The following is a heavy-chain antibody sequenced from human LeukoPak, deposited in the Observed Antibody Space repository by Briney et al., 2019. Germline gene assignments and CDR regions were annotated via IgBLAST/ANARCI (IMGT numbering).Heavy chain of an antibody. CDR2: ISSSSSTI. V-gene: IGHV3-48*01. Sequence: PGGSLRLSCAASGFTFSSYSMNWVRQAPGKGLEWVSYISSSSSTIYYADSVKGRFTISRDNAKNSLYLQMNSLRAEDTAVYYCARAPRDSRGGYDSPFDYWGQGTLVTVSS. CDR3: ARAPRDSRGGYDSPFDY. CDR1: GFTFSSYS. J-gene: IGHJ4*02. D-gene: IGHD6-13*01.